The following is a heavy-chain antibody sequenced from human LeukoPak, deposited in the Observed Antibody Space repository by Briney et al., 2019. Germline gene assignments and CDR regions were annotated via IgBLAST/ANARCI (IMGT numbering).Heavy chain of an antibody. CDR2: ISWNSGSI. D-gene: IGHD4-17*01. CDR3: AKDISWVADYGDAILDY. CDR1: GFTFDDYA. Sequence: GGSLRLSCAASGFTFDDYAMHWVRQAPGKGLEWVSGISWNSGSIGYADSVKGRFTISRDNAKNSLYLQMNSLRAEDTALYYCAKDISWVADYGDAILDYWGQGTLVTVSS. J-gene: IGHJ4*02. V-gene: IGHV3-9*01.